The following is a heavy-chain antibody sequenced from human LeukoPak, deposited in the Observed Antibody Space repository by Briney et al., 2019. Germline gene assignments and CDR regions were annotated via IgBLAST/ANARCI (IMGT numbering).Heavy chain of an antibody. J-gene: IGHJ3*02. CDR1: GYTFTSYD. V-gene: IGHV1-8*01. CDR3: ARGRYYDFWSGYPFAAFDI. Sequence: ASVKVSCKASGYTFTSYDINWVRQATGQGLEWMGWMNPNSGNTGYAQKFQGRVTMTRNTSISTAYMELSSLRSEDTAVYYCARGRYYDFWSGYPFAAFDIWGQGTMVTVSS. CDR2: MNPNSGNT. D-gene: IGHD3-3*01.